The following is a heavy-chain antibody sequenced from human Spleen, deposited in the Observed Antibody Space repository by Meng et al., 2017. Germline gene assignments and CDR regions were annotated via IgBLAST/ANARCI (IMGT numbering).Heavy chain of an antibody. V-gene: IGHV4-34*01. D-gene: IGHD4-11*01. CDR3: ARGPTTMAHDFDY. CDR2: INHSGST. Sequence: QGQLQHGGAGCLKPSETLSLTCVVSGGSFSDYYWSWIRQPPGKGLEWIGEINHSGSTNYNPSLESRATISVDTSQNNLSLKLSSVTAADSAVYYCARGPTTMAHDFDYWGQGTLVTVSS. CDR1: GGSFSDYY. J-gene: IGHJ4*02.